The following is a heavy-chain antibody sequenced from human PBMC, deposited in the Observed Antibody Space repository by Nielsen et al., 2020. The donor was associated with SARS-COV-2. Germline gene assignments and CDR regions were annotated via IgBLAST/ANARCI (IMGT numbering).Heavy chain of an antibody. J-gene: IGHJ5*02. V-gene: IGHV4-59*13. CDR3: ARGAGTDWFDP. CDR2: IYYSGST. CDR1: GGSISSYY. D-gene: IGHD6-13*01. Sequence: SETLSLTCTVSGGSISSYYWSWIRQPPGKGLEWIGYIYYSGSTNYNPSLKTRVTISVDTSKNQFSLKLSSVTAADTAVYYCARGAGTDWFDPWGQGTLVTVSS.